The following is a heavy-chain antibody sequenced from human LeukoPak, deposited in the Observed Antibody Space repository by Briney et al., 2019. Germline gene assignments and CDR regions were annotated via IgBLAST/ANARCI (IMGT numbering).Heavy chain of an antibody. V-gene: IGHV3-66*01. J-gene: IGHJ4*02. CDR2: IYSGGST. D-gene: IGHD3-22*01. Sequence: GGSLRLSCAASGFTVSSNYMSWVRQAPGKGLEWVSVIYSGGSTYYADSVKGRFTISRDNSKNTLYLQMNSLRAEDTAVYYCASVGYYYDSSGYVPRGYYFDYWGQGTLVTVSS. CDR1: GFTVSSNY. CDR3: ASVGYYYDSSGYVPRGYYFDY.